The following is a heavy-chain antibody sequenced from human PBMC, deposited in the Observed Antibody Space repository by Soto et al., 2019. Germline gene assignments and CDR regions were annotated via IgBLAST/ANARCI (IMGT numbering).Heavy chain of an antibody. CDR2: ISSYNGDT. J-gene: IGHJ6*04. Sequence: ASVKVSCKASGYTFTRSGISWVRQAPGQGPEWMGWISSYNGDTNYAQTFQGRVTMTTDTSTSTAYMGLRSLRSDETAVYFCEREGGAPYYYKGRNLWGKGPPATVP. V-gene: IGHV1-18*01. D-gene: IGHD3-16*01. CDR1: GYTFTRSG. CDR3: EREGGAPYYYKGRNL.